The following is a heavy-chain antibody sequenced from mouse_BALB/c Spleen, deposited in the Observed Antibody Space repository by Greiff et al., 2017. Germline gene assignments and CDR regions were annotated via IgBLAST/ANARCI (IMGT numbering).Heavy chain of an antibody. CDR2: IYPYNGGT. Sequence: EVQLQQSGPELVKPGASVKISCKASGYTFTDYNMHWVKQSHGKSLEWIGYIYPYNGGTGYNQKFKSKATLTVDNSSSTAYMELRSLTSEDSAVYYCARRGDYYGSSYEFDYWGQGTTLTVSS. D-gene: IGHD1-1*01. V-gene: IGHV1S29*02. CDR3: ARRGDYYGSSYEFDY. J-gene: IGHJ2*01. CDR1: GYTFTDYN.